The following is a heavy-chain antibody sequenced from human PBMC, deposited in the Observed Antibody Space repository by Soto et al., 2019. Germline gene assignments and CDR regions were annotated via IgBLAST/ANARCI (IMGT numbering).Heavy chain of an antibody. V-gene: IGHV3-15*01. Sequence: EVQLVESGGGLVKPGGSLRLSCAASGFTFSNAWMSWVRQAPGKGLEWVGRIKCKTDGGTTDYAAPVKGRFTISRDDSNNSMYLEMNSLKTKDTAVYYCTTDPYGYPSLLWFGDDAFDIWGQGTMVTVSS. CDR1: GFTFSNAW. D-gene: IGHD3-10*01. CDR3: TTDPYGYPSLLWFGDDAFDI. CDR2: IKCKTDGGTT. J-gene: IGHJ3*02.